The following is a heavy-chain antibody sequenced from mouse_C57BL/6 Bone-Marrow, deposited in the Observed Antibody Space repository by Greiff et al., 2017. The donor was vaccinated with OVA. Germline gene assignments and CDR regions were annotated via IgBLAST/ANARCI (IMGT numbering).Heavy chain of an antibody. Sequence: EVQLQQSGAELVRPGASVKLSCTASGFNIKDDYMHWVKQRPEQGLEWIGWIDPENGDTEYASKFQGKAPITADPSSNTAYLQLSSLTSEDTAVYYCTGYYYGSSPAWFAYWGQGTLVTVSA. CDR1: GFNIKDDY. CDR3: TGYYYGSSPAWFAY. J-gene: IGHJ3*01. V-gene: IGHV14-4*01. CDR2: IDPENGDT. D-gene: IGHD1-1*01.